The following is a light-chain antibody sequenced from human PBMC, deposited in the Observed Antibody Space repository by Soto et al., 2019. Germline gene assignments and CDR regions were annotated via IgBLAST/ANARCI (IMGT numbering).Light chain of an antibody. CDR3: VSFTTSRSYV. CDR2: DII. CDR1: SSDVGAYIF. J-gene: IGLJ1*01. V-gene: IGLV2-14*03. Sequence: QSVLTQPASVSGSPGQSITISCTGTSSDVGAYIFVSWYRQHPGKAPKLMIYDIINRPSGVSNRFSGSKSGNTASLTISGLQAEDEADYYCVSFTTSRSYVFGTGTKVTVL.